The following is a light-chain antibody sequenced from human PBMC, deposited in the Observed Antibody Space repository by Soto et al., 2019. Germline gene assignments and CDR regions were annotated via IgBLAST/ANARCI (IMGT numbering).Light chain of an antibody. V-gene: IGLV2-18*02. Sequence: QSGLTQPPSVSGSPGQSVTISCTGTSSDVGSYNRVSWYQQPPGTAPKLMIYEVSNRPSGVPDRFSGSKSGNTASLTISGLQAEDEADYYCSSYTSSSTPYVFGTGTKLTVL. CDR1: SSDVGSYNR. CDR2: EVS. CDR3: SSYTSSSTPYV. J-gene: IGLJ1*01.